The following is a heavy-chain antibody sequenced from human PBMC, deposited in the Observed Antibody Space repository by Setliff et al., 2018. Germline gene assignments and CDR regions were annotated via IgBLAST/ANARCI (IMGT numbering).Heavy chain of an antibody. V-gene: IGHV1-69*10. D-gene: IGHD3-22*01. CDR3: GRQIALGDSSGYGTRSPRAALHY. CDR1: GGTFSSYA. Sequence: SVKVSCKASGGTFSSYAISWVRQAPGQGLEWMGGIIPILGIANYAQKFQGRVTMNRATSTSTVYMELSSLRTEDTAVYYCGRQIALGDSSGYGTRSPRAALHYWGQGTLVTGSS. CDR2: IIPILGIA. J-gene: IGHJ4*02.